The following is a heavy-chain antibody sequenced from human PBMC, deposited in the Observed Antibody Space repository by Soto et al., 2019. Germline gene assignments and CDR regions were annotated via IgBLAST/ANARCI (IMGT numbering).Heavy chain of an antibody. CDR1: GGSISSGGYY. D-gene: IGHD3-22*01. J-gene: IGHJ4*02. V-gene: IGHV4-31*03. Sequence: QVQLQESGPGLVKPSQTLSLTCTVSGGSISSGGYYWSWIRQHPGKGLEWIGYINYSGTTYYNPSRRRRLTIAVDTSTNPFSLRLSSVTVADTAVYFCAQYDGSAVKGYFDYWGQGIMVTVSS. CDR3: AQYDGSAVKGYFDY. CDR2: INYSGTT.